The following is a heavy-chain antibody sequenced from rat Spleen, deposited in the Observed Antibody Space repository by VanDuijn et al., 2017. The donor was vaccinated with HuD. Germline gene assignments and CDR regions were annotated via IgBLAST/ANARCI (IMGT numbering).Heavy chain of an antibody. CDR1: GFIFSNYY. CDR2: LSTGGGNT. J-gene: IGHJ2*01. V-gene: IGHV5-25*01. D-gene: IGHD1-9*01. Sequence: EVQLAESGGGVVQPGRSMKLSCAASGFIFSNYYMVWVRQAPTKGLEWVASLSTGGGNTYYRDSVKGRFTISTNYAKSTLYLQMDSLGSEDTATYYCARRHYGYTDYFDYWGQGVMVTVSS. CDR3: ARRHYGYTDYFDY.